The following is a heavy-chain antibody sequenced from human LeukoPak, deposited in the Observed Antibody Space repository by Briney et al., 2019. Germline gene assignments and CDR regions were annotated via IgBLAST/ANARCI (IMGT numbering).Heavy chain of an antibody. V-gene: IGHV4-59*08. CDR2: LYNSGST. J-gene: IGHJ1*01. CDR3: ARHGRGDVEMATITV. CDR1: RGSIGTSY. D-gene: IGHD5-24*01. Sequence: SGTLSLTCTVSRGSIGTSYWSWIRQPPGKGLEWIGRLYNSGSTNYNPSLRSRVTISIDTSNNRFSLRMNSMTAADTAVYFCARHGRGDVEMATITVWGQGTLVTVAS.